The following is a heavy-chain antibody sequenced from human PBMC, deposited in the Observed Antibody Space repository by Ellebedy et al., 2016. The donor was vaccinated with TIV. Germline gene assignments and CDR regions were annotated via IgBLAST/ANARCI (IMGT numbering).Heavy chain of an antibody. CDR2: ISWNSGKI. CDR1: GFTFDDYG. J-gene: IGHJ4*03. D-gene: IGHD3-10*01. Sequence: SLKISCAASGFTFDDYGMHWVRQAPGKGLEWVSGISWNSGKIGYADSVKGRFTISRDNSKNTLYLQMNSLRAEDTAVYYCARDQGWAYPGSTRFDYWGQGTLVTVSS. CDR3: ARDQGWAYPGSTRFDY. V-gene: IGHV3-9*01.